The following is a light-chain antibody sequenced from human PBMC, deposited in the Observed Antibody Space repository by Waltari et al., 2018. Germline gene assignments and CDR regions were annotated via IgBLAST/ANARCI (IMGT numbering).Light chain of an antibody. V-gene: IGKV4-1*01. CDR2: WAS. Sequence: DIVMTQSPESLAVSLGERATINCKTSESVLYSSNNKHHLAWYQQKPGQPPKLLLYWASTRKSGVPERFSGSGSETDFTLTVTSLQAEDVAVYYCQQYYNTPLTFGGGTKVEIK. CDR1: ESVLYSSNNKHH. CDR3: QQYYNTPLT. J-gene: IGKJ4*01.